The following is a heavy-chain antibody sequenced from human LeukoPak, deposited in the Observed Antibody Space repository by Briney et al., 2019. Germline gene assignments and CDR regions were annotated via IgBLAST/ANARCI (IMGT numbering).Heavy chain of an antibody. CDR3: ARQSITPSDWLEP. D-gene: IGHD3-3*01. CDR2: MYYSGAT. CDR1: GASISDGHYY. J-gene: IGHJ5*02. Sequence: SETLSLTCTVAGASISDGHYYWGWIRQTPGKGLEWIASMYYSGATYYHPSLKSRVTISVNTSTNQLSLKLSSVTAADTAVYYCARQSITPSDWLEPWGQGSLVIVSS. V-gene: IGHV4-39*01.